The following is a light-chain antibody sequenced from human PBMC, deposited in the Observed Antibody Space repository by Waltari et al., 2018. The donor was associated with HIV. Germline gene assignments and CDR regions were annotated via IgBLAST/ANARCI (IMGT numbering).Light chain of an antibody. CDR1: QSVTSGY. CDR2: AAS. V-gene: IGKV3-20*01. J-gene: IGKJ5*01. CDR3: QQYSSSPIT. Sequence: TQPPSASGSPGQSVTISCRASQSVTSGYLAWYQQKRGQAPRHVIYAASSRATGIPGRFSGSGSGTDFTLTISRLEPEDFAVYYCQQYSSSPITFGQGTRLEMK.